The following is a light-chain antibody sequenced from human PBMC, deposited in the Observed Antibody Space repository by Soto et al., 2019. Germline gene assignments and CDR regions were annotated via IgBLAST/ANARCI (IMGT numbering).Light chain of an antibody. V-gene: IGLV2-14*01. CDR3: SSYTTNKTLL. CDR2: EVS. Sequence: VLTQPASVSGSPGQSITISCTGTSSDVGAYNFVSWYQQHPGKAPKLIFYEVSNRPPGLSDRFSGSKSGTTASLTISGLQAEDEADYFCSSYTTNKTLLFGGGTK. J-gene: IGLJ2*01. CDR1: SSDVGAYNF.